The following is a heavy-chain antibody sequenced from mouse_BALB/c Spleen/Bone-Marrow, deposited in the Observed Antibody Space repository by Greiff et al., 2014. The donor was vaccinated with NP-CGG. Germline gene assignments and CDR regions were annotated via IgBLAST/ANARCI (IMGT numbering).Heavy chain of an antibody. Sequence: EVQMVESGGGLVQPGGSLKLSCVASGFTFSSYGMSWVRQTPDKRLELVATINNNGGSTYYPDSVKGPFTISRDNAKNTLYLQMSSLKSEDTAMYYCARVYGWYFDVWGAGTTVTVSS. CDR3: ARVYGWYFDV. D-gene: IGHD1-1*01. V-gene: IGHV5-6-3*01. J-gene: IGHJ1*01. CDR1: GFTFSSYG. CDR2: INNNGGST.